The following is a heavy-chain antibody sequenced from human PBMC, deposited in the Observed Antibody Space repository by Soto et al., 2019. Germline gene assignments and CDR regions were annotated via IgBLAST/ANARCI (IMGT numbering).Heavy chain of an antibody. Sequence: EVQLVESGGGLVKPGGSLRLSCAASGFTFSTYTMTWVSQAPGKGLEWVSSISSSSSYIYYADSVKGRFTISRDNAKNALYLQMNSLRAEDTAVYYCARACSSTSCYVAAGDYWGQGTLVTVSS. CDR1: GFTFSTYT. CDR2: ISSSSSYI. D-gene: IGHD2-2*01. J-gene: IGHJ4*02. CDR3: ARACSSTSCYVAAGDY. V-gene: IGHV3-21*01.